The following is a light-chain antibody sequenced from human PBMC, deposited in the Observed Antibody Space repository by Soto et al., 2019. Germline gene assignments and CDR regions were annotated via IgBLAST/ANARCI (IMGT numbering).Light chain of an antibody. J-gene: IGKJ5*01. V-gene: IGKV3-20*01. CDR3: QQYGSSPIT. CDR2: GAS. CDR1: QSVSSSY. Sequence: EIVLTQSPCTLSLSPGERATLSCRASQSVSSSYLAWYQQKPGQAPRLLMSGASSRASGVPVRFSGSGSGTDFTLTISRLEPEDFAVYYCQQYGSSPITFGQGTRLEIK.